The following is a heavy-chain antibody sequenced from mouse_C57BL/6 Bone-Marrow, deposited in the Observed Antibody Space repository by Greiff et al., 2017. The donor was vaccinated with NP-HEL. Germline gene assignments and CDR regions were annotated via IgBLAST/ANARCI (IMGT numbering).Heavy chain of an antibody. V-gene: IGHV5-17*01. D-gene: IGHD1-1*01. CDR3: ARPYYYGSSYDYFDY. CDR1: GFTFSDYG. Sequence: EVKLQESGGGLVKPGGSLKLSCAASGFTFSDYGMHWVRQAPEKGLEWVAYISSGSSTIYYADTVKGRFTISRDNAKNTLFLQMTSLRSEDTAMYYCARPYYYGSSYDYFDYWGQGTTLTVSS. J-gene: IGHJ2*01. CDR2: ISSGSSTI.